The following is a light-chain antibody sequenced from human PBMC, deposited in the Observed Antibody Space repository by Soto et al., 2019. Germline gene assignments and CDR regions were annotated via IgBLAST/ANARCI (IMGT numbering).Light chain of an antibody. Sequence: IVMTQSPATLSVSPGDRCTLSCMASQSVSSYLAWYQQKPGQAPRLLIYDASNRATGIPARFSGSGSGTEFTLTISSLQSEDFGVYYCQQSNNWPRATFGGGTQVDIK. CDR2: DAS. V-gene: IGKV3D-15*01. J-gene: IGKJ4*01. CDR3: QQSNNWPRAT. CDR1: QSVSSY.